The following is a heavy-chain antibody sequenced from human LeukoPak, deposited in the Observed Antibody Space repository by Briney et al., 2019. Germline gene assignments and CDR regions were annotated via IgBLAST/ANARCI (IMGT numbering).Heavy chain of an antibody. J-gene: IGHJ4*02. CDR1: GYTFTGYY. CDR2: INPNSGGT. D-gene: IGHD2-2*01. V-gene: IGHV1-2*02. CDR3: ARVAGYCSSTSAAGGSCYSPDY. Sequence: ASVKVSCKASGYTFTGYYMHWVRQAPGQGLEWMGWINPNSGGTNYAQKFQGRVTMTRDTSISTAYMELSRLRSDDTAVYYCARVAGYCSSTSAAGGSCYSPDYWGQGTLVTVSS.